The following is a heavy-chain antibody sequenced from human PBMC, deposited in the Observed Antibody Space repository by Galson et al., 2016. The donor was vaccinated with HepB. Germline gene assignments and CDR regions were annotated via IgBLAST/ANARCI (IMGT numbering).Heavy chain of an antibody. V-gene: IGHV3-23*01. D-gene: IGHD2-15*01. J-gene: IGHJ3*02. Sequence: SLRLSCAASGFTVSSYVMTWVRQAPGKGLEWVSSITDSSSSTYIADSVRGRFTISRDNSKNTLYLQMNSLRAEDTAIYYCAKAPLRSCSGVRCYSFHIWGQGTMVIVSS. CDR3: AKAPLRSCSGVRCYSFHI. CDR1: GFTVSSYV. CDR2: ITDSSSST.